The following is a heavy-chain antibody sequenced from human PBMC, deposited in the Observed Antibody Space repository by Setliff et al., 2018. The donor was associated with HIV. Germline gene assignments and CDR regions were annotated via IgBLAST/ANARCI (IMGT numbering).Heavy chain of an antibody. CDR1: DFSLYDFN. Sequence: GGSLRLSCEASDFSLYDFNMNWVRQAPGKGLEWVSSISSTTGYIFYATSVKGRFIISRDNAKNSLYLQMDSLRAEGTAVYYCARDLHSGSWGYAFDIWGQGTKVTVSS. V-gene: IGHV3-21*01. CDR3: ARDLHSGSWGYAFDI. CDR2: ISSTTGYI. J-gene: IGHJ3*02. D-gene: IGHD1-26*01.